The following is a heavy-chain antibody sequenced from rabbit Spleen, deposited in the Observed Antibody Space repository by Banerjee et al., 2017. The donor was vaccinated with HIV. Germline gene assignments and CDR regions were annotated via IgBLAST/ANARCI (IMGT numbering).Heavy chain of an antibody. D-gene: IGHD4-1*01. V-gene: IGHV1S7*01. CDR2: IDPIFGIA. J-gene: IGHJ4*01. CDR1: GFDFSRYY. CDR3: VREVAGKFNL. Sequence: ESGGGLVKPEGSLKLSCKASGFDFSRYYISWVRQAPGKGLEWIGDIDPIFGIAVYATWVNGRFTVSSHNAQTTLYLQLNSLTAADTATYFCVREVAGKFNLWGPGTLVTVS.